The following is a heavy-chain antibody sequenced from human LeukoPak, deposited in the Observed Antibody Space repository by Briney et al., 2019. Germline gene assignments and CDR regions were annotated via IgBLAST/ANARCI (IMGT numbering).Heavy chain of an antibody. D-gene: IGHD6-13*01. Sequence: SETLSLTCAVSGYSISSAYSWGWIRQPPGKGLEWIATIYHSGSTYYNPSLQSRVTISVDTSENQFSLNPNSVTAADTAVYYCARGRGGPLAAAGTEVRYYFDSWGQGTLVTVSS. J-gene: IGHJ4*02. CDR1: GYSISSAYS. CDR3: ARGRGGPLAAAGTEVRYYFDS. CDR2: IYHSGST. V-gene: IGHV4-38-2*01.